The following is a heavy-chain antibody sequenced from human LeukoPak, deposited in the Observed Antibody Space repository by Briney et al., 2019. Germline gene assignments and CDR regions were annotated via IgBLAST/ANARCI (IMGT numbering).Heavy chain of an antibody. CDR3: ATYVGVGYSDS. J-gene: IGHJ4*02. Sequence: NPSETLSLTCTVSGGSIINDTNYWSWIRQHPGKGLEWIGYISYSGSTYYNPSLKSRIIMSVDTSMNQFSLKVSSVTAADTAVYYCATYVGVGYSDSWGQGTLVTVSS. CDR2: ISYSGST. CDR1: GGSIINDTNY. D-gene: IGHD3-16*02. V-gene: IGHV4-31*03.